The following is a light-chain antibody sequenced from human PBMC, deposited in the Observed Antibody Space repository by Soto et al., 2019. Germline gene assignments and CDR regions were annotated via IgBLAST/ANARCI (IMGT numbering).Light chain of an antibody. Sequence: EIVLTQSPGTLSFSPGERATLSCRASQSVNKNYLTWYQQKPGQAPRLLINGASARATGIPARFSGSGSGTEFSLTISSLQSEDFAVYYCQQYSDWPPTFGQGTKVDI. CDR1: QSVNKN. J-gene: IGKJ1*01. V-gene: IGKV3-15*01. CDR2: GAS. CDR3: QQYSDWPPT.